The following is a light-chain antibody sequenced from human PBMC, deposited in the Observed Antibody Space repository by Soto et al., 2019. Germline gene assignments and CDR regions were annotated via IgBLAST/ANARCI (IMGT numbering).Light chain of an antibody. Sequence: EIVLTQSPGTLSLSPGERATLSCRASQSVSSNLAWYKQRPGQAPRLLIYDASNRATGIPARFSGSGSGTDFTLTISSLEPEDFAVYYCQQRSNWPLTFGGGTKVDIK. CDR1: QSVSSN. CDR3: QQRSNWPLT. J-gene: IGKJ4*01. CDR2: DAS. V-gene: IGKV3-11*01.